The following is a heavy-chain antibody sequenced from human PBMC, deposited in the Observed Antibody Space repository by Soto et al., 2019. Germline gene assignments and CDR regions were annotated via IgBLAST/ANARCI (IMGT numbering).Heavy chain of an antibody. CDR2: ISYDGIHE. J-gene: IGHJ4*02. CDR1: GFTFSTYG. D-gene: IGHD3-10*01. Sequence: QVHLVESGGGVVQPGRSLRLSCAASGFTFSTYGMHWVRQAPGKGLEWVGVISYDGIHEYYGDSVKGRFTISRDNFIDTVYLQMNSRRPEDTAVYYCAKGPYYGSGTMDYWGQGTLVTVSS. V-gene: IGHV3-30*18. CDR3: AKGPYYGSGTMDY.